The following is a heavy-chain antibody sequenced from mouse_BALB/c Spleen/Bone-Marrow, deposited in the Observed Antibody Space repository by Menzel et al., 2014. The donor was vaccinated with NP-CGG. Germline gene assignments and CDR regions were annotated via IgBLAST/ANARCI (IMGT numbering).Heavy chain of an antibody. CDR3: ARDGNYGAY. J-gene: IGHJ3*01. V-gene: IGHV1-9*01. CDR2: ILPGSGST. Sequence: QVQLQQPGAELMKPGASVKISCKATGYTFSSYWIEWVKQRPGHGLEWIGEILPGSGSTNYNEKFKGKATFTADTSSNTAYMHLSSLTSEDSAVYYCARDGNYGAYWGQGTLVTVSA. CDR1: GYTFSSYW. D-gene: IGHD2-1*01.